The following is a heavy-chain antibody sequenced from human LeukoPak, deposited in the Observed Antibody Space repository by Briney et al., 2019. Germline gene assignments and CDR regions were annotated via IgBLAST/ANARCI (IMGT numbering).Heavy chain of an antibody. CDR2: ANHSGST. Sequence: KPSETLSLTCAVYGGSFSGYYWSWIRQPPGKGLEWIGEANHSGSTNYNPSLKSRVSISVDTSKNQFSLRLNSVTAADTAVYYCARGRRDDFWSGYSLYYFDYWGQGTLVTVSS. CDR3: ARGRRDDFWSGYSLYYFDY. CDR1: GGSFSGYY. D-gene: IGHD3-3*01. V-gene: IGHV4-34*01. J-gene: IGHJ4*02.